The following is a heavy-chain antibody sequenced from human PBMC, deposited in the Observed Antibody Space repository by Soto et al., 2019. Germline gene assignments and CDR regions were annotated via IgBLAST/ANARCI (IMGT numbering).Heavy chain of an antibody. D-gene: IGHD2-2*01. J-gene: IGHJ6*03. CDR3: ARDFFVVVPAATENIYYYYYMDV. Sequence: GGSLRLSCAASGFTFSSYSMNWVRQAPGKGLEWVSSISSSSSYIYYADTVKGRFTISRDNAKNSLYLQMNSLRAEDTAVYYGARDFFVVVPAATENIYYYYYMDVWGKGTTVTVSS. CDR2: ISSSSSYI. CDR1: GFTFSSYS. V-gene: IGHV3-21*01.